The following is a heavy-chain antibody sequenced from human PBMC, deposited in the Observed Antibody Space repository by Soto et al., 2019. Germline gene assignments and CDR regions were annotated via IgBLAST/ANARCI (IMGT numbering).Heavy chain of an antibody. CDR3: VKRGYYGSGSYFGYYYYGMDV. Sequence: GSLRLSCSASGFTFGTYATHCVRYAPGKGLEYASAISSNGGSTYYADSVKGRFTISRDNSKNTLYLQMSSLRAEDTAVYYCVKRGYYGSGSYFGYYYYGMDVWGQGT. CDR2: ISSNGGST. CDR1: GFTFGTYA. J-gene: IGHJ6*02. V-gene: IGHV3-64D*08. D-gene: IGHD3-10*01.